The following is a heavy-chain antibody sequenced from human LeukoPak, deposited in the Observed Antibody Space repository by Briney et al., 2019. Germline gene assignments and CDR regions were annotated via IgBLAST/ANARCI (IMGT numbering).Heavy chain of an antibody. Sequence: PGGSLRLSCAASGFTFSSYWMSWVRQAPGKGLQWVSLISGSGGHTYYGDSVKGRFTISRDNSKNTVYLQMSSLRAEDTAIYYCAKGGVATMRDGYNYYYYYMEVWGRGTTVTVSS. D-gene: IGHD5-24*01. V-gene: IGHV3-23*01. CDR2: ISGSGGHT. CDR3: AKGGVATMRDGYNYYYYYMEV. CDR1: GFTFSSYW. J-gene: IGHJ6*03.